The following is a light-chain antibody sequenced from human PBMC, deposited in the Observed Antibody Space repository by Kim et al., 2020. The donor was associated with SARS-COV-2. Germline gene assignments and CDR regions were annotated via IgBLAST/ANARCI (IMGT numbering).Light chain of an antibody. Sequence: PEKTARITCGGNNIGGKSVPWYQQKPGQAPVLVIYYDSDRPSGIPERISGSNSGNTATLTISRVEAGDEADYYCQVWDSSSDHLRVFGGGTQLTVL. CDR3: QVWDSSSDHLRV. V-gene: IGLV3-21*04. CDR1: NIGGKS. CDR2: YDS. J-gene: IGLJ3*02.